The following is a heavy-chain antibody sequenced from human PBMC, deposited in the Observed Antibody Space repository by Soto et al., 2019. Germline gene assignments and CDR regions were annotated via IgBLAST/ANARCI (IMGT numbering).Heavy chain of an antibody. CDR1: GFSLSTNGVG. D-gene: IGHD3-10*01. J-gene: IGHJ4*02. V-gene: IGHV2-5*02. Sequence: QITLKESGPTLVRPTQTLTLTCTFSGFSLSTNGVGVAWIRQPPGKALEWLALIYWDGEKRYSPSLKSRLTITRDTSKNQVVLTMTTMDPVDTATHYCAPILGARIDNWGQGTLVTVSS. CDR3: APILGARIDN. CDR2: IYWDGEK.